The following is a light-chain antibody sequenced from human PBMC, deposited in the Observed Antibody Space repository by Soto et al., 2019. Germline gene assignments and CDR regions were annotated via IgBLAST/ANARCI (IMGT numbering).Light chain of an antibody. J-gene: IGKJ4*01. Sequence: DIQMTQSPSSLSASVGDRVTITCRASQSISKYLNWYQQKLGEAPKLLIYAASSLQSGVPSRFSGSGSGTDFTLTISGLQPEDSASYFCQQSMSAPLTFGGGTKVEIK. V-gene: IGKV1-39*01. CDR2: AAS. CDR3: QQSMSAPLT. CDR1: QSISKY.